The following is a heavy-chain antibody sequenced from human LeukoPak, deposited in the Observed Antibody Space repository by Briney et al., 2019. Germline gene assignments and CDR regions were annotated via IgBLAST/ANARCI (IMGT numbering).Heavy chain of an antibody. D-gene: IGHD5-24*01. CDR2: ISSSGSNI. J-gene: IGHJ6*03. V-gene: IGHV3-48*03. CDR1: GFTFSSYE. CDR3: ARESPPERWLQLRYYYYYMDV. Sequence: PGGSLRLSCAASGFTFSSYEMNWVRQAPGKGLEWVSYISSSGSNIKYADSVKGRFTISRGNAKNSVYLQMNSLRAEDTAVYYCARESPPERWLQLRYYYYYMDVWGKGTTVTVSS.